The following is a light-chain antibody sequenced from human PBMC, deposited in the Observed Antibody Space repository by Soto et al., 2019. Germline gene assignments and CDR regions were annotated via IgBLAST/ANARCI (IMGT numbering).Light chain of an antibody. CDR3: QQYTYWPPIT. CDR1: QSVTRN. Sequence: EIVMTQSPATLSVSPGERATLSCRASQSVTRNLAWYQQKPGQAPRLLIYAASTRATGVPDRFSGSGSGTEFTLNISSLHSEDFAVYYCQQYTYWPPITFGQGTRLEIK. J-gene: IGKJ5*01. CDR2: AAS. V-gene: IGKV3-15*01.